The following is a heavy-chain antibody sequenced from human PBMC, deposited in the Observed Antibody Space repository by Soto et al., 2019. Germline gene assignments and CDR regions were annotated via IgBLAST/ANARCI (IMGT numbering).Heavy chain of an antibody. V-gene: IGHV3-23*01. CDR3: AKEDNAGMVVTTFDF. D-gene: IGHD2-21*02. CDR1: GFTFSNYG. Sequence: GGSLRLSCAASGFTFSNYGMSWVRQAPGKGLEWVSAITDSGDKTFYIASVKGRFTISKDNSKNTLYLQMNSLRAEDTAVYYCAKEDNAGMVVTTFDFWGQGILVT. J-gene: IGHJ4*02. CDR2: ITDSGDKT.